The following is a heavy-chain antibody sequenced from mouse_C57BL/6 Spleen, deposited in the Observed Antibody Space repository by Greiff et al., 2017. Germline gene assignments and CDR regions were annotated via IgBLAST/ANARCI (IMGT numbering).Heavy chain of an antibody. CDR1: GFSFTSYG. CDR3: AKDEGPWFAY. D-gene: IGHD3-3*01. CDR2: IWRGGST. Sequence: VKLQQSGPGLVQPSQTLSITCTVSGFSFTSYGVNWVRQSPGKGLEWLGVIWRGGSTDYNAAFMSRLSITTDNSKSQVFFKMNSLQADDTAIYYCAKDEGPWFAYWGQGTLVTVSA. V-gene: IGHV2-5*01. J-gene: IGHJ3*01.